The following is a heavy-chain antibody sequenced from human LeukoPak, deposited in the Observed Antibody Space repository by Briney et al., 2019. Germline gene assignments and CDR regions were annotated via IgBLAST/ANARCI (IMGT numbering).Heavy chain of an antibody. V-gene: IGHV1-18*03. CDR2: ISAYNGNT. CDR3: ARDLGYSSSSATPLDY. J-gene: IGHJ4*02. D-gene: IGHD6-6*01. CDR1: GYTFSSYG. Sequence: ASVKVSCKASGYTFSSYGISWVRQAPGQGLEWLAWISAYNGNTNYAQKFQGRVTMTTDTSTSTAYMELRSLRSDDMAVYYCARDLGYSSSSATPLDYWGQGTLVAVSS.